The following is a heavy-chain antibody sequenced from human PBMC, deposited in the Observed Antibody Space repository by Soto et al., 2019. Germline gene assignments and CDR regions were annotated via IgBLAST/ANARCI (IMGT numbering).Heavy chain of an antibody. CDR1: GFTFGDYA. CDR3: TRVRAGYCSGCSCYAFDY. CDR2: IRSKAYGGTT. Sequence: EVQLVESGGGLVKPGRSLRLSCTASGFTFGDYAMSWFRQAPGKGLEWVGFIRSKAYGGTTEYAASVKGRFTISRDDSKSIAYLQMNSLKTEDTAVYYCTRVRAGYCSGCSCYAFDYWGQGTLVTVSS. V-gene: IGHV3-49*05. J-gene: IGHJ4*02. D-gene: IGHD2-15*01.